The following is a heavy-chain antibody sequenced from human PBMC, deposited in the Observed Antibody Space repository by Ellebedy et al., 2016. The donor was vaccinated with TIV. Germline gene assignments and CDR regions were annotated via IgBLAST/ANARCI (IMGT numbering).Heavy chain of an antibody. D-gene: IGHD3-22*01. V-gene: IGHV3-23*01. CDR1: GFTFSNYV. CDR2: ISAGGGAI. CDR3: AKVGRRYYESSGDP. J-gene: IGHJ5*02. Sequence: GESLKISCAASGFTFSNYVMSWVRQAPGKGLEWVSTISAGGGAIYYADSVKGRFNISRDNSENTLYLQMNSLRAEDTAVYYCAKVGRRYYESSGDPWGQGSLVTVSS.